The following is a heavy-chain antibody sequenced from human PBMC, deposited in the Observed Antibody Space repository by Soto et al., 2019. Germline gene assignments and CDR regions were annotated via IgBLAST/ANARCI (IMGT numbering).Heavy chain of an antibody. CDR1: GYTFTGYY. J-gene: IGHJ4*02. V-gene: IGHV1-2*02. CDR2: INPNSGGT. Sequence: QVQLAQSGAEVKKPGASVKVSCKASGYTFTGYYMHWVRQAPGQGLEWMGWINPNSGGTNYAQKFQGRVTMTRDTSISTAYMELSRLRSDDTAVYYCARVRGSIAVAGGLDYWGQGTLVTVSS. CDR3: ARVRGSIAVAGGLDY. D-gene: IGHD6-19*01.